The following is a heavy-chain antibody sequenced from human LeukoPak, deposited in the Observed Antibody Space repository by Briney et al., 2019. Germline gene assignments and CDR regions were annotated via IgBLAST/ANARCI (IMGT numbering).Heavy chain of an antibody. CDR1: GYTFTNYY. CDR3: ARANFEAVAGTYRYYGMDV. V-gene: IGHV1-46*01. D-gene: IGHD6-19*01. CDR2: INPTGGST. J-gene: IGHJ6*02. Sequence: ASVKVSCKASGYTFTNYYIHWVRQAPGQGLEWMGIINPTGGSTTYAQKFQGRVTMTRDTSTSTVYMDLSSLRFEDTAVYYCARANFEAVAGTYRYYGMDVWGRGTTVTVSS.